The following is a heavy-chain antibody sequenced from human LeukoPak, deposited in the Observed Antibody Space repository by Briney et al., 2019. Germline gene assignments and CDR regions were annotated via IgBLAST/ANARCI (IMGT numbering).Heavy chain of an antibody. D-gene: IGHD3-3*01. CDR1: GGSISGYY. J-gene: IGHJ5*02. CDR3: AAAGATTYYDFWSGYYNWFDP. CDR2: IYTSGST. Sequence: SETLSLTCTVSGGSISGYYWTWIRQPPGKGLEWIGYIYTSGSTNYNPSLKSRVTISVDTSKNQFSLKLSSVTAADTAVYYCAAAGATTYYDFWSGYYNWFDPWGQGTLVTVSS. V-gene: IGHV4-4*09.